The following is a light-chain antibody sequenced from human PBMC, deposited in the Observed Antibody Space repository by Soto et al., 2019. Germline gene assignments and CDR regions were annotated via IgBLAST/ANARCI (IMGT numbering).Light chain of an antibody. V-gene: IGKV3-20*01. CDR3: QQYGSSMVT. J-gene: IGKJ3*01. CDR1: QSVRSTF. Sequence: ETVLTQSPGTLSLSPGERATLSCRASQSVRSTFLAWYQQKPGQAPRLLIYNTSTRATGIPARFTGGGSGTDFTLTINSLEPEDSAVYYCQQYGSSMVTFGPGTKVDIK. CDR2: NTS.